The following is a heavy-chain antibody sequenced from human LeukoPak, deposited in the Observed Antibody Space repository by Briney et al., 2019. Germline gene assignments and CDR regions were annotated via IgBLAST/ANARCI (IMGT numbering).Heavy chain of an antibody. Sequence: ASVKVSCKASGGTFSSYAISWVRQAPGQGLEWMGRIIPIFGTANYAQKFQGRVTITTDESTSTAYMELSSPRSEDTAVYYCARDQDYDFWSGSDYWGQGTLVTVSS. CDR2: IIPIFGTA. CDR3: ARDQDYDFWSGSDY. J-gene: IGHJ4*02. CDR1: GGTFSSYA. V-gene: IGHV1-69*05. D-gene: IGHD3-3*01.